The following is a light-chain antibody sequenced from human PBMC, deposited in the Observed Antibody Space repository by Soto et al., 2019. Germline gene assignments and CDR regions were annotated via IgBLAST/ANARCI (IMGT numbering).Light chain of an antibody. J-gene: IGLJ1*01. V-gene: IGLV1-44*01. CDR1: SSNIGSNT. Sequence: QSVLTQPLSASGTPGQRVTISFSGGSSNIGSNTVTWYQHLPGAAPKLLIYSNILRPSGVPDRFSGSKSGTSASLAISGLQSGDEADYFCAAWDDSLNVYVFGTGTKLTVL. CDR3: AAWDDSLNVYV. CDR2: SNI.